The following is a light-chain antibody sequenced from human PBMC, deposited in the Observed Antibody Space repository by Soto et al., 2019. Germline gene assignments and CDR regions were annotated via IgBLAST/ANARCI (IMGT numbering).Light chain of an antibody. CDR2: ANN. J-gene: IGLJ7*01. Sequence: QSVLTQPPSVSGAPGQRVTISCTGSGSNIGAGYDVQWYQQPPGTAPKLLIFANNNRPSGVPDRFSGSKSGTSASLAITGLQAEDEADYFCQSYDSTLSNAVFGGGTQLTVL. V-gene: IGLV1-40*01. CDR3: QSYDSTLSNAV. CDR1: GSNIGAGYD.